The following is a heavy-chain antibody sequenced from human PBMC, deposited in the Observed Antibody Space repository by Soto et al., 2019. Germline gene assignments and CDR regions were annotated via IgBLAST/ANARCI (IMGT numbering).Heavy chain of an antibody. J-gene: IGHJ3*02. D-gene: IGHD1-26*01. Sequence: SETLSLTCAVYGGSFSGYYWSWIRQPPGKGLEWIGEINHSGSTNYNPSLKSRLTISADTSKNQLSLNLNSVTAADTAVYYCARQPLHRVGSSISTLDIWGQGTVVTVSS. CDR3: ARQPLHRVGSSISTLDI. CDR2: INHSGST. CDR1: GGSFSGYY. V-gene: IGHV4-34*01.